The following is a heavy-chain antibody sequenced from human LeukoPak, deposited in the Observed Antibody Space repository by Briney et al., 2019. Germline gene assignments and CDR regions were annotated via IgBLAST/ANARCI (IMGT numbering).Heavy chain of an antibody. CDR1: GFTFSDYW. J-gene: IGHJ4*02. CDR2: INSDGSTT. V-gene: IGHV3-74*01. CDR3: ARIPIGFGELGNY. Sequence: GGSLRLSCAASGFTFSDYWMHWVRQAPGKGLVWVSGINSDGSTTNYADSVKGRFTISRDNAKNTLYLQMNSPRAEDTAVYHCARIPIGFGELGNYWGQGTLVTVSS. D-gene: IGHD3-10*01.